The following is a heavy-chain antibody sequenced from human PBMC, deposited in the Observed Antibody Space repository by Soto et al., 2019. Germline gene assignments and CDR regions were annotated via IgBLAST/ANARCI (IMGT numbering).Heavy chain of an antibody. V-gene: IGHV3-48*02. J-gene: IGHJ3*01. CDR1: GFTFSSYS. CDR2: ISSSSSTI. Sequence: GGSLRLSCAASGFTFSSYSMNWVRQAPGKGLEWVSYISSSSSTIYYADSVKGRFTISRDNAKNSLYLQMNSPRDEDTAVYYCAGYSKVVAFDLWRQGTMVTV. D-gene: IGHD5-18*01. CDR3: AGYSKVVAFDL.